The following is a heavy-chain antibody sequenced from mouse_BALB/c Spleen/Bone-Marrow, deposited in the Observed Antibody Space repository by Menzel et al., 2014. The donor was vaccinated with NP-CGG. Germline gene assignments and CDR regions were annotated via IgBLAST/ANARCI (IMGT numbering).Heavy chain of an antibody. CDR1: GYAFSSYW. Sequence: VQVVESGAELVRPGSSVKISRKASGYAFSSYWMNWVKQRPGQGLEWIGQIYPGDGDTNYNGKFKGKATLTADKSSSTAYMQLSSLTSEDSAVYFCARRGPGFDYWGQGTTLTVSS. CDR3: ARRGPGFDY. V-gene: IGHV1-80*01. J-gene: IGHJ2*01. CDR2: IYPGDGDT. D-gene: IGHD3-3*01.